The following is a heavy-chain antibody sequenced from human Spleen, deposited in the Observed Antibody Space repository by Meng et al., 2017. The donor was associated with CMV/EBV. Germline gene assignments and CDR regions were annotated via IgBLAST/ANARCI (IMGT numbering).Heavy chain of an antibody. J-gene: IGHJ3*02. CDR3: ARQFSGGFDI. CDR2: TYYRSKWSKWFN. CDR1: GDSVSSTSAA. V-gene: IGHV6-1*01. D-gene: IGHD2-15*01. Sequence: SQTLSLTCAISGDSVSSTSAAWNWIRQSPSGGLEWLGRTYYRSKWSKWFNDYAISVKSRITINPDTSSKNQFSLQLNSVTPEDTAVYYCARQFSGGFDIWGQGTMVTVS.